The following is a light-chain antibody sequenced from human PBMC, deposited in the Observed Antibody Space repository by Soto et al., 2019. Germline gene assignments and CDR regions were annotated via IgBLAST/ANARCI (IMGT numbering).Light chain of an antibody. J-gene: IGLJ1*01. CDR2: DVS. V-gene: IGLV2-11*01. CDR1: SSDVGVYNY. CDR3: CSYAGSYTFV. Sequence: SVLTQPRSVSGSPGQSVTISCTGTSSDVGVYNYVSWYQQYPGKAPKIMIYDVSKRPSGVPDRFSDSKSDNTASLTISGLQAEHEADYYCCSYAGSYTFVFGIGTKV.